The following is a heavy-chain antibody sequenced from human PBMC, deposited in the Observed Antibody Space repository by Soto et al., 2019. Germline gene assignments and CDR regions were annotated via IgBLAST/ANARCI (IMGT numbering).Heavy chain of an antibody. J-gene: IGHJ6*03. CDR2: IYYSGST. CDR3: AGMYCSGGTCYSTYSYYYMDV. CDR1: GGSISSGGYF. V-gene: IGHV4-31*03. D-gene: IGHD2-15*01. Sequence: QVQLQESGPGLVKPSQTLSLTCTVSGGSISSGGYFWNWLRQLPGKGLEWIGYIYYSGSTYYNPSLSSRITMSVDTSTNQLSLKLSSVSAADTAVYYCAGMYCSGGTCYSTYSYYYMDVWGKGTTVTVSS.